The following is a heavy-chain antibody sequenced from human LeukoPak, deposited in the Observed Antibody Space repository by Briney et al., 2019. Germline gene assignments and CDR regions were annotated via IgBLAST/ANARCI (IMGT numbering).Heavy chain of an antibody. V-gene: IGHV1-69*05. CDR1: GGTFSSYA. Sequence: ASVKVSCKASGGTFSSYAISWVRQAPGQGLEWMGGIIPIFGTANYAQKFQGRVTITTDESTSTAYMELSSLRSEDTAVYYCARAIVPRDFYDSSGHNLADAFDIWGQGTMVTVSS. CDR3: ARAIVPRDFYDSSGHNLADAFDI. D-gene: IGHD3-22*01. J-gene: IGHJ3*02. CDR2: IIPIFGTA.